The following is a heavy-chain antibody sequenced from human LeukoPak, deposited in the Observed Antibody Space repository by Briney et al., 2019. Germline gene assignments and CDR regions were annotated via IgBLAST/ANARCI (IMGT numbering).Heavy chain of an antibody. D-gene: IGHD4-17*01. V-gene: IGHV4-38-2*02. J-gene: IGHJ4*02. CDR1: GYSISSGYY. CDR2: IYHSGST. Sequence: SETLSLTCTVSGYSISSGYYWGWIRQPPGKGLEWIGSIYHSGSTYYNPSLKSRVTISVDTSKNQFSLKLSSVTAADTAVYYCARGRIYGDYPTGVYWGQGTLVTVSS. CDR3: ARGRIYGDYPTGVY.